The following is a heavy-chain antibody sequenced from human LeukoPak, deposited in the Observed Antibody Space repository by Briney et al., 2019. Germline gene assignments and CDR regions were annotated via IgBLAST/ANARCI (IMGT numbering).Heavy chain of an antibody. D-gene: IGHD1-26*01. CDR3: ARGGYSGSYPLYYYYGMDV. CDR1: GVSISSGDYY. J-gene: IGHJ6*02. Sequence: SQTLSLTCAVSGVSISSGDYYWSWIRQPPGKGLEWIGYFYYSGSTYYNPSLKSRITISVDTSKNQFSLKLSSVTAADTAVYYCARGGYSGSYPLYYYYGMDVWGQGTTVTVSS. V-gene: IGHV4-30-4*01. CDR2: FYYSGST.